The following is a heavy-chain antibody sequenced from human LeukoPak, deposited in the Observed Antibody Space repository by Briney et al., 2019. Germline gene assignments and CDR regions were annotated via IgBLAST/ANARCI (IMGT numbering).Heavy chain of an antibody. CDR3: VKDSRGWGRGGCFDY. V-gene: IGHV3-64D*09. D-gene: IGHD3-10*01. J-gene: IGHJ4*02. CDR2: ISDHGGGT. CDR1: GFSFSIYA. Sequence: GGSLRLSCSASGFSFSIYAMHWVRQVPGKGLEYVSAISDHGGGTYYVDSVKGRFTISRDNSKNTLYLQMSSLRPEDTAVYYCVKDSRGWGRGGCFDYWGQGTLVTVSS.